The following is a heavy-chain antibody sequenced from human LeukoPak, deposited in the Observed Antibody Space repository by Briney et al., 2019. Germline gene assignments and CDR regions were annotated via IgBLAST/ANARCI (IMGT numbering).Heavy chain of an antibody. CDR2: IGTAGDT. J-gene: IGHJ3*02. V-gene: IGHV3-13*01. CDR3: ARGFGTTFGRVITIAFDI. Sequence: PGGSLRLSCAASGFTFSSYDMHWVRQATGKGLEWVSGIGTAGDTYYPGSVKGRFTISRENAKNSLYLQMNSLRAGDTAVYYCARGFGTTFGRVITIAFDIWGQGTKVTVSS. D-gene: IGHD3-16*01. CDR1: GFTFSSYD.